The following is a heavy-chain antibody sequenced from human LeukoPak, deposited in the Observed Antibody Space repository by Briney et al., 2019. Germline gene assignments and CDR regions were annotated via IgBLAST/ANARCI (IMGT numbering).Heavy chain of an antibody. J-gene: IGHJ4*02. CDR2: ISGDGGHT. V-gene: IGHV3-23*01. Sequence: GGSLRLSCAASGFTFRSYAMSWVRQAPGKGLEWVSAISGDGGHTSHADSVKGRFTISRDNSRNTLYLQMNSLRAEDTAIYYCAKKGHTRDRYDYFDSWGQGTLVTVSS. CDR1: GFTFRSYA. CDR3: AKKGHTRDRYDYFDS. D-gene: IGHD2-2*01.